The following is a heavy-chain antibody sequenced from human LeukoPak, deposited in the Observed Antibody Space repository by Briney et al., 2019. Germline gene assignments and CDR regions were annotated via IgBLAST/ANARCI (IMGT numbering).Heavy chain of an antibody. V-gene: IGHV1-69*06. CDR1: GGTFSSYA. J-gene: IGHJ4*02. CDR2: IIPIFGTA. D-gene: IGHD5-18*01. Sequence: ASVKVSCKASGGTFSSYAISWVRQAPGQGLEWMGGIIPIFGTANYAQKFQGRVTITADKSTSTAYMELSSLGSEDTAVYYCARAGWIQLWSQPHYFDYWGQGTLVTVSS. CDR3: ARAGWIQLWSQPHYFDY.